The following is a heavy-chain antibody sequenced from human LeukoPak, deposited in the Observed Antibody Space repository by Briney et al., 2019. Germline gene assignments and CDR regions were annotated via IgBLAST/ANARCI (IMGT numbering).Heavy chain of an antibody. CDR3: ACCGDLFDY. Sequence: PSETLSLTCTVSGGSVSSGNYYWNWIRQPPGKGLEWIGYIYYSGSTNYNPSLKSRVTISVDTSKNQFSLKLSSVTAADTAVYYCACCGDLFDYWGQGTLVTVSS. J-gene: IGHJ4*02. V-gene: IGHV4-61*01. CDR1: GGSVSSGNYY. CDR2: IYYSGST. D-gene: IGHD4-17*01.